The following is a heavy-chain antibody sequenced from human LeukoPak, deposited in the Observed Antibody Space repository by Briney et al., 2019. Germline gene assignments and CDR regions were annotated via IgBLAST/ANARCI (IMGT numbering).Heavy chain of an antibody. Sequence: SGGSLRLSCAASGFTFSSYSMNWVRQAPGKGLEWVSYISSISSTIYYADTVKGRFTISRDNAKNSLYLQMNSLRAEDTAVYYCARDVVWGYYDSSGYYLLDYWGQGTLVTVSS. V-gene: IGHV3-48*01. CDR1: GFTFSSYS. CDR3: ARDVVWGYYDSSGYYLLDY. J-gene: IGHJ4*02. CDR2: ISSISSTI. D-gene: IGHD3-22*01.